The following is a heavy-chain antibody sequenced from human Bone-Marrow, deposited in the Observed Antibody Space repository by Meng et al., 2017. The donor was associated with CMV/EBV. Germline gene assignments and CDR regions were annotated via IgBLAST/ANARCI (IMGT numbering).Heavy chain of an antibody. D-gene: IGHD1-14*01. CDR3: AREAIAARNDKDN. CDR1: GFTFSYHG. J-gene: IGHJ4*02. Sequence: GGSLRLSCVASGFTFSYHGMHWVRQAPGKGLEWVAFRRVDGSNECYVHSVKGRFSISRDNSNNTLQLQMNSLRAEDTAVYYCAREAIAARNDKDNWGQGTLVTVSS. CDR2: RRVDGSNE. V-gene: IGHV3-30*02.